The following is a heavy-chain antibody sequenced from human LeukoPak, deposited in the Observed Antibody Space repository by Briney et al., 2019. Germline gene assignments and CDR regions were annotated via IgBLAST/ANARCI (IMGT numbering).Heavy chain of an antibody. Sequence: GGSLRLSCAASGFTFSSYGMHWVRQAPGKGLEWVAVISYDGSNKYYADSVKGRFTISRDNSKNTLYLQMNSLRAEDTAVYYCAKDRNYVATLDYWGLGTLGTVSS. CDR3: AKDRNYVATLDY. D-gene: IGHD3-10*02. V-gene: IGHV3-30*18. J-gene: IGHJ4*02. CDR1: GFTFSSYG. CDR2: ISYDGSNK.